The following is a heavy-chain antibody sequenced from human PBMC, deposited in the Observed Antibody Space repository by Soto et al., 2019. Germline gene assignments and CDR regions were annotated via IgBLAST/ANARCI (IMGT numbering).Heavy chain of an antibody. CDR2: ISSSSSTI. V-gene: IGHV3-48*01. J-gene: IGHJ5*02. CDR1: GFTFSSCS. CDR3: ARDSRGHINWFDP. D-gene: IGHD2-21*01. Sequence: HPGGSLRLSCAASGFTFSSCSMNWVRQAPGKGLEWVSYISSSSSTIYYADSVKGRFTISRDNAKNSLYLQMNSLRAEDTAVYYCARDSRGHINWFDPWGQGTLVTVSS.